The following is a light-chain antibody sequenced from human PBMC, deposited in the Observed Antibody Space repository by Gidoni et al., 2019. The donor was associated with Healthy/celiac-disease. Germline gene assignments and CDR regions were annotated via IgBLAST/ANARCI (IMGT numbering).Light chain of an antibody. CDR3: QQYVRAWT. CDR2: GAS. Sequence: EIVLTQSPGTLSLSPGERATLSCRASQSVSSSYLAWYQQKPGQAPRLLIYGASSSAPGIPDRFSGSGSGTDFTLTISRLEPEDFAVYYCQQYVRAWTFGQGTKLEIK. V-gene: IGKV3-20*01. J-gene: IGKJ2*02. CDR1: QSVSSSY.